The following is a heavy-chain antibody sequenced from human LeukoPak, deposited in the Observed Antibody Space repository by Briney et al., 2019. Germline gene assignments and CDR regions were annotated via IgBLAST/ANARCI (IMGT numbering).Heavy chain of an antibody. CDR1: GYTFSDYY. CDR3: AVRSGTLPYYFDY. Sequence: ASVKVSCKASGYTFSDYYIHWVRQAPGQGLEWMGWINPNGGGTNSAQKFQGRVTMTRDTSISTAYMELSRLRPDDTAVYYCAVRSGTLPYYFDYWGQGTLVTVSS. CDR2: INPNGGGT. V-gene: IGHV1-2*02. D-gene: IGHD3-10*01. J-gene: IGHJ4*02.